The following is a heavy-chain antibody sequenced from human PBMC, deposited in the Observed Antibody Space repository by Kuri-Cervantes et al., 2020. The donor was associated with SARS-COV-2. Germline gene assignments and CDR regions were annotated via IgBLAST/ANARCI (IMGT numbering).Heavy chain of an antibody. CDR2: INHSGST. CDR1: GGSFSGYY. V-gene: IGHV4-34*01. Sequence: GSLRLSCAVYGGSFSGYYWSWIRQPPGKGLEWIGEINHSGSTNYNPSLKSRVTISVDTSKNQFSLKLSSVTAADTAVYYCARRITIFGVVPSASDIWGQGTMVTVSS. CDR3: ARRITIFGVVPSASDI. J-gene: IGHJ3*02. D-gene: IGHD3-3*01.